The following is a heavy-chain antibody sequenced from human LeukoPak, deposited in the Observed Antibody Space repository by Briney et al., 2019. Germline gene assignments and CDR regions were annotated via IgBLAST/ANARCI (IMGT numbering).Heavy chain of an antibody. V-gene: IGHV3-43*02. CDR3: AKESYSIWSNWFDP. J-gene: IGHJ5*02. CDR2: ISGDGGST. CDR1: GFTFDDYA. Sequence: GGSLRLSCAASGFTFDDYAMHWVRQAPGKGLEWVSLISGDGGSTYYADSVKGRFTISRDNSKNSLYLQMISLRTEDTALYYCAKESYSIWSNWFDPWGQGTLVTVSS. D-gene: IGHD1-26*01.